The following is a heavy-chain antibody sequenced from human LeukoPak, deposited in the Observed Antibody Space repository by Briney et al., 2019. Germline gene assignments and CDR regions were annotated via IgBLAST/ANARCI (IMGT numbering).Heavy chain of an antibody. D-gene: IGHD1-26*01. V-gene: IGHV3-48*03. CDR3: ARSSYSASYYGSAFDV. CDR1: GFTFSTFE. J-gene: IGHJ3*01. CDR2: ISNTGSMI. Sequence: PGGSLRLSCAASGFTFSTFEMNWVRQAPGKGLEWVAYISNTGSMIYYADSVKGRFTISRDNAKNAVYLQMNSLRAEDTAFYYCARSSYSASYYGSAFDVWGQGTMVTVSS.